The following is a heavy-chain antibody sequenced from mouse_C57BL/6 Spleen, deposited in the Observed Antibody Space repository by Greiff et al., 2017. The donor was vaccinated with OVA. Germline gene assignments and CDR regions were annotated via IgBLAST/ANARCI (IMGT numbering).Heavy chain of an antibody. V-gene: IGHV8-8*01. CDR1: GFSLSTFGMG. CDR2: IWWDDDK. CDR3: ARIVDGSSSGYFYV. Sequence: QVTLKVSGPGILQPSQTLSLTCSFSGFSLSTFGMGVGWIRQPSGLGLEWLAPIWWDDDKYYNPALKSRLTISKDTSENQVFLKIANVDTADTATNYCARIVDGSSSGYFYVWGTGTTVTVSS. J-gene: IGHJ1*03. D-gene: IGHD1-1*01.